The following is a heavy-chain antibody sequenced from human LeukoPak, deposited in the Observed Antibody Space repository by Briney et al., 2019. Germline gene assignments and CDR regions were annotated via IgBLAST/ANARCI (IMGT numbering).Heavy chain of an antibody. CDR2: ISGTGGNT. Sequence: LAGGSLRLSCAASGFTFSNFAMSWVRQAPGKGLEWVSAISGTGGNTFYTDSATGRFTISRDNSKNTLYVQMNSLRAEDTAVYYCAKTGGYYDTSDLYRPDVFDIWGQGTVVTVSS. CDR1: GFTFSNFA. D-gene: IGHD3-22*01. J-gene: IGHJ3*02. V-gene: IGHV3-23*01. CDR3: AKTGGYYDTSDLYRPDVFDI.